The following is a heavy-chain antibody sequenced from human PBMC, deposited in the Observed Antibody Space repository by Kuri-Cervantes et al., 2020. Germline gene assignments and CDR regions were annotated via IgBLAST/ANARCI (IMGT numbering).Heavy chain of an antibody. CDR1: GYTFTSYD. Sequence: AAGQVSCKASGYTFTSYDINWVRQATGQGLEWMGWMNPNSSNSGNAQKFQGRVTMTSNTSISTAYMELSSLRSEDTAVYSCARGQARIWWGTDVWGQGTTVTVSS. CDR3: ARGQARIWWGTDV. V-gene: IGHV1-8*01. J-gene: IGHJ6*02. D-gene: IGHD2-15*01. CDR2: MNPNSSNS.